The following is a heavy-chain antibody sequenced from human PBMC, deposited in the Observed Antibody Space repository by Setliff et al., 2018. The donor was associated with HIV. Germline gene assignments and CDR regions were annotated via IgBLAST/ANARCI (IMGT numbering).Heavy chain of an antibody. CDR2: IYTSRGT. Sequence: SETLSLTCTVSGGSISGYHWNWLRQTPGKGLEWIGYIYTSRGTNYNHSLRTRVIISVDTSNQFSLKLSSVTAADAAVYYCARSPSYRSSWEYYFDYWGQGQWSPSPQ. D-gene: IGHD6-13*01. CDR3: ARSPSYRSSWEYYFDY. V-gene: IGHV4-4*09. J-gene: IGHJ4*02. CDR1: GGSISGYH.